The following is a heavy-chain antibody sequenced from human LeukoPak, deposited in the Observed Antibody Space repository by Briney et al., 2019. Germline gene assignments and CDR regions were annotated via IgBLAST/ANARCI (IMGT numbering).Heavy chain of an antibody. CDR3: ARLHYVLRFLEWLSYFDY. V-gene: IGHV4-38-2*01. J-gene: IGHJ4*02. CDR1: GYSISSGYH. CDR2: IYHSGST. Sequence: SETLSLTCAVSGYSISSGYHWGWIRQPPGKGLEWIGSIYHSGSTYYNPSLKSRVTISVDTSKNQFSLKLSSVTAADTAVYYCARLHYVLRFLEWLSYFDYWGQGTLVTVSS. D-gene: IGHD3-3*01.